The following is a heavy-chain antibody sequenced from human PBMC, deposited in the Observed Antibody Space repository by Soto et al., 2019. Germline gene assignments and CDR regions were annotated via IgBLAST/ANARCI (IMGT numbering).Heavy chain of an antibody. D-gene: IGHD3-9*01. J-gene: IGHJ4*01. CDR2: IYPGDSGT. Sequence: GGSLKISCKGSGYSFTSYSIGWARQIPGKGLEWMGVIYPGDSGTRYTPSFQGQVTISADKSISTPYLQWSSLRAADTAVYYCASLWKLIRYFDYPAIDDWGQGTLVTVSS. CDR1: GYSFTSYS. CDR3: ASLWKLIRYFDYPAIDD. V-gene: IGHV5-51*01.